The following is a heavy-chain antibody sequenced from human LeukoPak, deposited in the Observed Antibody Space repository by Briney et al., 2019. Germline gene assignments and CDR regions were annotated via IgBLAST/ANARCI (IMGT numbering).Heavy chain of an antibody. D-gene: IGHD3-9*01. CDR1: GFTFISYG. CDR3: ARDRDFDWLDY. Sequence: GGSLRLSCAASGFTFISYGMPWVRQAPGKGLEWVAVIWYDGSNKYYADSVKGRFTISRDNSKNTLYLQMNSLRAEDTAVYYCARDRDFDWLDYWGQGTLVTVSS. CDR2: IWYDGSNK. J-gene: IGHJ4*02. V-gene: IGHV3-33*01.